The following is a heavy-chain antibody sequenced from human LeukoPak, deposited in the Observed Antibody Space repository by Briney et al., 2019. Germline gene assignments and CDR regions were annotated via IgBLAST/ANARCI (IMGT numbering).Heavy chain of an antibody. V-gene: IGHV3-30*18. J-gene: IGHJ5*02. Sequence: PGGSLRLSCAASGFTFSSFGMHWVRQAPGKGLEWVAVISYDGTNKYYADSVKGRFTISRDNSKNTLYLQMNSLRAEDTAVYYCAKDGSAYCSGTSCLNWLDPWGQGTLVTVSS. CDR3: AKDGSAYCSGTSCLNWLDP. D-gene: IGHD2-2*01. CDR2: ISYDGTNK. CDR1: GFTFSSFG.